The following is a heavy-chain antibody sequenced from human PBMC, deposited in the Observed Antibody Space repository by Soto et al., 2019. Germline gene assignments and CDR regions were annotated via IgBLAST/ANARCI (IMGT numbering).Heavy chain of an antibody. CDR3: ARARGSDYFDY. Sequence: PSQTLSITCAISGDSVSSNSAVWNWIRQSPSRGLEWLGRTYYRSKWYNDYAVSVKSRITINPDTSKNQFSLQLNSVSPEDTALYYCARARGSDYFDYWGQGTLVTVSS. J-gene: IGHJ4*02. D-gene: IGHD3-10*01. CDR2: TYYRSKWYN. CDR1: GDSVSSNSAV. V-gene: IGHV6-1*01.